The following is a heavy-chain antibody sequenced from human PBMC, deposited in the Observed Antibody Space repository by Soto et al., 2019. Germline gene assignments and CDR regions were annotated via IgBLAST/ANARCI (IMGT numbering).Heavy chain of an antibody. V-gene: IGHV4-39*01. J-gene: IGHJ5*01. CDR2: IHHTGTT. Sequence: PSQTLSLTCTVSGGSITRRNHYWGWVRQPPGQGLEWVASIHHTGTTYYNPSLRRRITMSSDTANNRCALSLTSVSAADTATYFFSTHSYYDHSSGYQDSWGQGTLGTVSS. CDR3: STHSYYDHSSGYQDS. CDR1: GGSITRRNHY. D-gene: IGHD3-16*01.